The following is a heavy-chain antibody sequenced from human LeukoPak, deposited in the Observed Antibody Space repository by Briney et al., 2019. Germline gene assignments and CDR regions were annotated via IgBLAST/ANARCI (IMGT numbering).Heavy chain of an antibody. J-gene: IGHJ4*02. Sequence: PGGSLRLSCAASRFTFSSYSMNWVRQAPGKGLEWVSYISSSSSTIYYADSVKGRFTISRDNAKNSLYLQMNSLRAEDTAVYYCARDRALDYWGQGTLVTVSS. V-gene: IGHV3-48*04. CDR2: ISSSSSTI. CDR3: ARDRALDY. CDR1: RFTFSSYS.